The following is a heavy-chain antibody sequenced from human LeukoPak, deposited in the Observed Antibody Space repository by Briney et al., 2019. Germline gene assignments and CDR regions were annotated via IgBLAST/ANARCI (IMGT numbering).Heavy chain of an antibody. CDR2: IRNKANSYTT. V-gene: IGHV3-72*01. Sequence: GGSLRLSCATSGFTFSNAWMTWVRQAPGKGLEWIGRIRNKANSYTTEYAASVKGRFTVSRDDSKNSLFLQMNSLESEDTAVYYCARRNSVTQGLDNWGQGTLVTVSS. CDR3: ARRNSVTQGLDN. J-gene: IGHJ4*02. CDR1: GFTFSNAW. D-gene: IGHD5/OR15-5a*01.